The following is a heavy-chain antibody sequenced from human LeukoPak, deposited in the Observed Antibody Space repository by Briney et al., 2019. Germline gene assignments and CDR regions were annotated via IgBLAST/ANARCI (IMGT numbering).Heavy chain of an antibody. Sequence: GGSLRLSCAASGFTFSSYAMSWVPPAPGKGLEWVSAISGSGGSTYYADSVKGRFTISRDNSKNTLYLQMNSLRAEDTAVYYCAKGGYCSSTSCYTYYYYYMDVWGKGTTVTVSS. CDR1: GFTFSSYA. CDR2: ISGSGGST. CDR3: AKGGYCSSTSCYTYYYYYMDV. D-gene: IGHD2-2*02. V-gene: IGHV3-23*01. J-gene: IGHJ6*03.